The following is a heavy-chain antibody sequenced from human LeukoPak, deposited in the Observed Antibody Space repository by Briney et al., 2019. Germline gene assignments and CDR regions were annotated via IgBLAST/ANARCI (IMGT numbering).Heavy chain of an antibody. CDR1: GISFSNYS. CDR2: ISSSSRFI. V-gene: IGHV3-21*01. D-gene: IGHD2-15*01. Sequence: GGSLRLSCAASGISFSNYSMNWVRQAPGKGLEWVSLISSSSRFIYYGDSVKGRFTISRDNAKKSLYLQMNSLRAADTAVYYCARAVYCSGGGCFWYFDLWGRGTLVTVSS. J-gene: IGHJ2*01. CDR3: ARAVYCSGGGCFWYFDL.